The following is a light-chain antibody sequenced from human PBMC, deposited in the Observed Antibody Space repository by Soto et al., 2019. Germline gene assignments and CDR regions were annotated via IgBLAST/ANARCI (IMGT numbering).Light chain of an antibody. CDR2: GAS. Sequence: EIVLMQSPGTLSLSPGERATLSCRASQSVSSNFLAWYQQKPGQAPRLLIYGASSRATGIPDRLSGSGSGTDFTLTISRLEPEDFAVYYCQQYGSSGTFGQGTRLEI. CDR1: QSVSSNF. J-gene: IGKJ5*01. CDR3: QQYGSSGT. V-gene: IGKV3-20*01.